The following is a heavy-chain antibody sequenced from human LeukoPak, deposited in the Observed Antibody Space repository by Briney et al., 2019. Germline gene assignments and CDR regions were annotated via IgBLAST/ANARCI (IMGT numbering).Heavy chain of an antibody. CDR2: INSVGSST. Sequence: PGGSLRLSCAVSGFTVSSNYMSWVRQPPGKGLVWVSRINSVGSSTSYADSVKGRFTISRDNAKNTLYLQMNSLRAEDTAVYYCARERTSGWDAFDFWGQGTLVTVSS. J-gene: IGHJ4*02. V-gene: IGHV3-74*01. CDR3: ARERTSGWDAFDF. D-gene: IGHD6-19*01. CDR1: GFTVSSNY.